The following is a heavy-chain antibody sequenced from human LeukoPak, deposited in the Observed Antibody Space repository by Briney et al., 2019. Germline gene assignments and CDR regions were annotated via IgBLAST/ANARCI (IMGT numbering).Heavy chain of an antibody. J-gene: IGHJ4*02. D-gene: IGHD2-2*02. Sequence: SETLSLTCTVSGGSISSYYWSWIRQPPGKGLEWIGYIYYSGSTNYNPSLKSRVTISVDTSKSQFSLKLSSVTAADTAVYYCARWMGGEYCSSTSCYTFDYWGQGTLVTVSS. CDR1: GGSISSYY. CDR3: ARWMGGEYCSSTSCYTFDY. CDR2: IYYSGST. V-gene: IGHV4-59*01.